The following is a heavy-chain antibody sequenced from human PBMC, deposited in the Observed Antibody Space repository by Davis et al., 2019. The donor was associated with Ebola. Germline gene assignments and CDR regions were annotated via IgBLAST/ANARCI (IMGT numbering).Heavy chain of an antibody. CDR1: GFTFSSYG. D-gene: IGHD6-6*01. Sequence: GGSLRLSCAASGFTFSSYGMHWVRQAPGKGLEWVAVIWYDGSNKYYADSVKGRFTISRDNSKNTLYLQMNSLRAEDTAVYYCASEYSSSSDLYYYHGMDVWGKGTTVTVSS. J-gene: IGHJ6*04. V-gene: IGHV3-33*01. CDR2: IWYDGSNK. CDR3: ASEYSSSSDLYYYHGMDV.